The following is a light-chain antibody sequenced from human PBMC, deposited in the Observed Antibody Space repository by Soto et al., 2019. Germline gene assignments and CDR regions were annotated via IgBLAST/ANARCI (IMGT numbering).Light chain of an antibody. CDR1: SSNIAYNY. CDR2: DNT. CDR3: GTWDSSLNGVV. Sequence: QSVLTQPPSVSATPGQTVTISCAGSSSNIAYNYVSWYQLLPGTPPQLLIYDNTKRPSGIPDRFAGSQSGTSAALGITGLQSGDEADYYCGTWDSSLNGVVFGGGTKLTVL. V-gene: IGLV1-51*01. J-gene: IGLJ2*01.